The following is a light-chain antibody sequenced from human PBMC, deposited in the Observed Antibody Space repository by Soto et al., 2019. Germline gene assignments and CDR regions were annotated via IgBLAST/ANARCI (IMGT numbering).Light chain of an antibody. CDR1: SSNIGAGYD. V-gene: IGLV1-40*01. CDR3: QSYDSSLSGSDVV. Sequence: QAVVTQPPSVSGAPGQRITISCTGISSNIGAGYDVHWYQQLPGTAPKLLIYGNSNRPSGVPDRFSGSKSGTSASLAITGLQAEDEADYYCQSYDSSLSGSDVVFGGGTKLTVL. J-gene: IGLJ2*01. CDR2: GNS.